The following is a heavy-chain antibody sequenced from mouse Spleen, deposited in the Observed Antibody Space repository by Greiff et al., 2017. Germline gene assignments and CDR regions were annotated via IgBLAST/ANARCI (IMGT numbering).Heavy chain of an antibody. D-gene: IGHD2-1*01. V-gene: IGHV5-9-1*01. Sequence: DVMLVESGGGLVKPGGSLKLSCAASGFTFSSYAMSWVRQTPEKRLEWVATISSGGSYTYYPDSVKGRFTISRDNAKNTLYLQMSSLRSEDTAMYYCARQDYGNSYYFDYGGQGTTRTGAS. J-gene: IGHJ2*01. CDR1: GFTFSSYA. CDR2: ISSGGSYT. CDR3: ARQDYGNSYYFDY.